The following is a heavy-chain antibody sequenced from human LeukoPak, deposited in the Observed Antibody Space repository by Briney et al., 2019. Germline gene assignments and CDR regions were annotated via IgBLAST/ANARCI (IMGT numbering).Heavy chain of an antibody. J-gene: IGHJ3*02. CDR1: GFTFNIYW. CDR2: IKEDGSVI. D-gene: IGHD2-2*02. Sequence: GGSLRLSCVFSGFTFNIYWMSWVRQAPGRGPEWLAIIKEDGSVIWDVESVRGRFTISRDNAKNSLYLQMNSLRAEDTAVYYCARYQVVPAAIINSVGAFDIWGQGTMVTVSS. CDR3: ARYQVVPAAIINSVGAFDI. V-gene: IGHV3-7*01.